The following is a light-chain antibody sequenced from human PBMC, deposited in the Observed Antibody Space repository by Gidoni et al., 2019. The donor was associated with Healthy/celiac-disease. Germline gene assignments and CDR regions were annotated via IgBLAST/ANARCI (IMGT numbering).Light chain of an antibody. Sequence: DIQITQSPSTLSASVGDRVTITCRASQSISSWLAWYQQKPGKAPKLLIYDASSLESGVPSRFSGSGSGTEFTLTTSSLQPDDFATYYCQQYNSYPPTFXXXTKVEIK. CDR2: DAS. V-gene: IGKV1-5*01. CDR3: QQYNSYPPT. J-gene: IGKJ1*01. CDR1: QSISSW.